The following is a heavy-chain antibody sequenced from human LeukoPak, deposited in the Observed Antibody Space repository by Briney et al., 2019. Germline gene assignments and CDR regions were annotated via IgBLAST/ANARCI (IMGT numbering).Heavy chain of an antibody. V-gene: IGHV3-23*01. CDR1: GFTFRSYA. J-gene: IGHJ4*02. Sequence: QAGGSLRLSCAASGFTFRSYAMSWVRQAPGKGLEWVSGMSGSGGSTYYADSVKGRFTISRDNSKNTLYLQMNSLRAEDTAAYYCAKDRSFGELDALFDYWGQGTLVTVSS. D-gene: IGHD3-10*01. CDR2: MSGSGGST. CDR3: AKDRSFGELDALFDY.